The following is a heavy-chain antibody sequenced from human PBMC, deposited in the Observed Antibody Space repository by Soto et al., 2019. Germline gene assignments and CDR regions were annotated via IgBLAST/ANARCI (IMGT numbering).Heavy chain of an antibody. CDR3: ARGSYYYDSSGYYHA. J-gene: IGHJ5*02. Sequence: QVQLQESGPGLVKPSQTLSLTCTVSGGSISSGDYYWSWIRQPPVKVLEWIGYIYYSGSTYYNPSLKSRVTISVDTSKNQCSLKQSSVTAADTAVYYCARGSYYYDSSGYYHAWGQVTLVTVSS. CDR2: IYYSGST. CDR1: GGSISSGDYY. V-gene: IGHV4-30-4*01. D-gene: IGHD3-22*01.